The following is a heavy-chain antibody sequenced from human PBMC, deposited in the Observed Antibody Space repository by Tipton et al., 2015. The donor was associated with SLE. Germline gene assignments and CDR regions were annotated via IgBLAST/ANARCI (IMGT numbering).Heavy chain of an antibody. J-gene: IGHJ6*03. CDR3: ARGPAVYYYYMDV. V-gene: IGHV4-59*01. Sequence: TLSLTCTVSGGSISSYYWSWIRQPPGKGLEWIGYIYYSGSTNYNPSLKSRVTISVDTSKNQFSLKLSSVTAADTAVYYCARGPAVYYYYMDVWGKGTTVTVSS. CDR1: GGSISSYY. CDR2: IYYSGST. D-gene: IGHD2-2*01.